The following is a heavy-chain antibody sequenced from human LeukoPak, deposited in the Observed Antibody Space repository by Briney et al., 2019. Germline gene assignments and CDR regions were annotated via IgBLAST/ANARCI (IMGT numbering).Heavy chain of an antibody. CDR2: IYNTGAT. V-gene: IGHV3-66*02. CDR3: VGSLWGYQFDY. Sequence: GGSLRLSCAASGFNVSRNYISWVRQAPEKGLEWVSVIYNTGATYYAESVKGRFNISRDISKNAVYLQMNSLRTENTAVYYCVGSLWGYQFDYWGQGPLVTVSS. D-gene: IGHD3-16*01. J-gene: IGHJ4*02. CDR1: GFNVSRNY.